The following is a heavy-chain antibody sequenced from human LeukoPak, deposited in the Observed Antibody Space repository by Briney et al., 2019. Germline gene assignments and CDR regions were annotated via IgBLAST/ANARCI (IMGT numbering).Heavy chain of an antibody. CDR2: FDPEDGET. CDR1: GYTLTELS. CDR3: ATVSGGIVVVPAATPGWFDP. D-gene: IGHD2-2*01. J-gene: IGHJ5*02. V-gene: IGHV1-24*01. Sequence: GASVKVSCKVSGYTLTELSMHWVRQAPGKWLEWMGGFDPEDGETIYAQKFQGRVTMTEDTSTDTAYMELSSLRSEDTAVYYCATVSGGIVVVPAATPGWFDPWGQGTLVTVSS.